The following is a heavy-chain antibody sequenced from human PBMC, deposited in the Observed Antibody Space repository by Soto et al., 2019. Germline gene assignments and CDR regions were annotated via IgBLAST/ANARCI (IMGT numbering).Heavy chain of an antibody. D-gene: IGHD3-10*01. J-gene: IGHJ5*02. V-gene: IGHV4-30-4*01. CDR2: IYYSGST. CDR3: ARGARYYGSGTYNWFDP. Sequence: SEALSLICTVSGGSISSGDYYWSWIRQPPGKGLEWIGYIYYSGSTYYNPSLKSRVTISVDTSKNQFSLKLSSVTAADTAAYYCARGARYYGSGTYNWFDPWGQGTPVTVSS. CDR1: GGSISSGDYY.